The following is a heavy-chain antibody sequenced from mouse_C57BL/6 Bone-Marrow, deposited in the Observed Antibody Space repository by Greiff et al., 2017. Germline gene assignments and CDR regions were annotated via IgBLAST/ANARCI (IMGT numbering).Heavy chain of an antibody. CDR1: GYTFTSYG. CDR3: ARSGSYSNYFAWFAY. V-gene: IGHV1-81*01. CDR2: IYPRSGNT. D-gene: IGHD2-5*01. J-gene: IGHJ3*01. Sequence: QVQLQQPGAELVKPGASVKVSCKASGYTFTSYGISWVKQRTGQGLEWIGEIYPRSGNTYYNEKFKGKATLTADKSSSTAYMELRSLTSEDSAVYFCARSGSYSNYFAWFAYWGQGTLVTVSA.